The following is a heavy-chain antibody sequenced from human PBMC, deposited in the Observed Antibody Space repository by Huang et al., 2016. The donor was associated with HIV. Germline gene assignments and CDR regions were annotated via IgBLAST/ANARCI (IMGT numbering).Heavy chain of an antibody. CDR1: GGSFSGYY. Sequence: QVQLQQWGAGLLKPSETLSLTCAVYGGSFSGYYWSWIRQPPGKGLEWIGEINHSGSTNYNPSLNSRVTISGDTSKTQCSLKLNSVTAAETAVYYCARGPDYYDSSGREAFDIWGQGTMVTVSS. J-gene: IGHJ3*02. D-gene: IGHD3-22*01. CDR2: INHSGST. CDR3: ARGPDYYDSSGREAFDI. V-gene: IGHV4-34*01.